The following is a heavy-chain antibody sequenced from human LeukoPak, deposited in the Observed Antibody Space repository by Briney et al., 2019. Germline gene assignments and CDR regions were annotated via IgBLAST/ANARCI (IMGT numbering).Heavy chain of an antibody. J-gene: IGHJ6*03. CDR3: AKDQAYYYYYYMDV. CDR1: GFTFSSYA. V-gene: IGHV3-23*01. CDR2: ISGSGGTT. Sequence: GGSLRLSCAASGFTFSSYAMSWVRQAPGKGLEWVSAISGSGGTTYYADSVKGRFTISRDNSKNTLYLRMNSLRAEDTAVYYCAKDQAYYYYYYMDVWGKGTTVTVSS.